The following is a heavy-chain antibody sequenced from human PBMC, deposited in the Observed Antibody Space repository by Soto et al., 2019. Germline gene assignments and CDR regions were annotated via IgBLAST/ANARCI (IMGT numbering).Heavy chain of an antibody. J-gene: IGHJ4*02. CDR3: AREGIIMIVVVSENYFDY. V-gene: IGHV3-7*01. D-gene: IGHD3-22*01. CDR2: IKQDGSEK. CDR1: GCIFSSYW. Sequence: GGSLRLSCEASGCIFSSYWMSWVRQAPGKGLEWVANIKQDGSEKHYVDSVKGRFTISRDNAKNSLYLQMNSLRAEDTAVYYCAREGIIMIVVVSENYFDYWGQGTPVTVSS.